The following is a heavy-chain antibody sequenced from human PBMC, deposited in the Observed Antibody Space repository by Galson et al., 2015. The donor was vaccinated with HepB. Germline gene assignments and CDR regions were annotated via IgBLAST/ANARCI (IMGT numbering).Heavy chain of an antibody. Sequence: SLRLSCATSGFIFSSYSMNWFRQVPGKGLEWVSYISRGDGPTYYADSVKGRFTASRDDAQNSVSLQMNSLRADDTAVYYCARDDQWAFDYWGQGTLVAVSS. V-gene: IGHV3-48*01. CDR1: GFIFSSYS. D-gene: IGHD1-26*01. CDR2: ISRGDGPT. J-gene: IGHJ4*02. CDR3: ARDDQWAFDY.